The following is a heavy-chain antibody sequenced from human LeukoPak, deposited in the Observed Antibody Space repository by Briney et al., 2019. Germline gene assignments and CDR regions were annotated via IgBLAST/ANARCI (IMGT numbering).Heavy chain of an antibody. J-gene: IGHJ4*02. D-gene: IGHD6-19*01. CDR1: GFTFSSYS. CDR2: ISSSSSTI. CDR3: AKVRAPSGWFNSDY. Sequence: GGSLRLSCAASGFTFSSYSMNWVRQAPGKGLEWVSYISSSSSTIYYADSVKGRFTISRDNAKNSLYLQMNSLRDEDTAVYYCAKVRAPSGWFNSDYWGQGTLVTVCS. V-gene: IGHV3-48*02.